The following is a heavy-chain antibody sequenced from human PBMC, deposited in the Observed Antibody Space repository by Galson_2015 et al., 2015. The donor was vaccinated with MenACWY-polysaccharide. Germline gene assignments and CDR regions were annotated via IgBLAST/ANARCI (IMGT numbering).Heavy chain of an antibody. V-gene: IGHV3-73*01. Sequence: SLRLSCAASGFTFSGSPMHWVRQASGKGLEWVARISPKANSYATAYATSVKGRFTVSRDDSKNTAYLQMYSLKTKDTALYYCTSEGYNNGWYYSWGQGTLVPASS. CDR2: ISPKANSYAT. CDR3: TSEGYNNGWYYS. D-gene: IGHD6-19*01. J-gene: IGHJ5*01. CDR1: GFTFSGSP.